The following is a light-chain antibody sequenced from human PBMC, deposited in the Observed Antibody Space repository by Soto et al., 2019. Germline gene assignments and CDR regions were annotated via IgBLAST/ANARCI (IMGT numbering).Light chain of an antibody. J-gene: IGKJ1*01. CDR2: DVS. Sequence: DLQMTQSPSTLSASVGDRVTITCRASQSISDSLAWYQPKPGKAPDLLISDVSKLERGVASRFSGSGSGTEFTLVVSSLQSEDLAIYSCQQYDKWPPTFGQGTKVDIK. V-gene: IGKV1-5*01. CDR3: QQYDKWPPT. CDR1: QSISDS.